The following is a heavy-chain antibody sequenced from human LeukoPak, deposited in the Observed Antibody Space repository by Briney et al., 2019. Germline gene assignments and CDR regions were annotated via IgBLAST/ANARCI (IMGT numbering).Heavy chain of an antibody. V-gene: IGHV3-30*18. CDR2: ISYDGSNK. CDR3: AKDEEQWLVRTDLDY. CDR1: GFTFSSYG. J-gene: IGHJ4*02. D-gene: IGHD6-19*01. Sequence: SGGSLRLSCAASGFTFSSYGMHWVRQAPGKGLEWVAVISYDGSNKYYADSVKGRFTISRDNSKNTLYLQMNSLRAEDTAVYYCAKDEEQWLVRTDLDYWGQGTLVTVSS.